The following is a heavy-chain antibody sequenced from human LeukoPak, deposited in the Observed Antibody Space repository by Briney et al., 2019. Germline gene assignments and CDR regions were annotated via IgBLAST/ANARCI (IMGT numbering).Heavy chain of an antibody. J-gene: IGHJ6*03. CDR1: GYTFTSYG. CDR2: ISAYNGNT. V-gene: IGHV1-18*01. Sequence: ASVKVSCKASGYTFTSYGISWVRQAPGQGLEWMGWISAYNGNTNCAQKLQGRVTMTTDTSTSTAYMELRSLRSDDTAVCYCARAGGSGSQSPTQYYYYYMDVWGKGTTVTVSS. CDR3: ARAGGSGSQSPTQYYYYYMDV. D-gene: IGHD3-10*01.